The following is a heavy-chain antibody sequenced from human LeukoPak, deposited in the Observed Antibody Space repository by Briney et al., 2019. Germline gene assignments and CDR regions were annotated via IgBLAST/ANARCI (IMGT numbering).Heavy chain of an antibody. CDR1: GFTFSDYS. Sequence: PGGSLRLSCTASGFTFSDYSMNWVRQAPGKGLEWVSYISLTGSAMYYADSVKGRFAISRDNAENSLFPQMNSLRDEDTAVYYCARDLGLRSFEPFDCWGQGTLVTVSS. J-gene: IGHJ4*02. CDR3: ARDLGLRSFEPFDC. CDR2: ISLTGSAM. D-gene: IGHD3-9*01. V-gene: IGHV3-48*02.